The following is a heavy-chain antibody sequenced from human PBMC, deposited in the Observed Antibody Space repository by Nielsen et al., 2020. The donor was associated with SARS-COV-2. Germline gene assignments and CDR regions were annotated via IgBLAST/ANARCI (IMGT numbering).Heavy chain of an antibody. J-gene: IGHJ6*02. CDR3: ARSGGNYFPYYYYGMNV. D-gene: IGHD1-26*01. V-gene: IGHV4-31*03. CDR1: GGSISSGGYY. Sequence: SETLSLTCTVSGGSISSGGYYWSWIRQHPGKGLEWIGYIYYSGSTYYNPSLKSRVSISVDQSKNQFSLNLSSVTAADTAVYYCARSGGNYFPYYYYGMNVWGPGTTVTVSS. CDR2: IYYSGST.